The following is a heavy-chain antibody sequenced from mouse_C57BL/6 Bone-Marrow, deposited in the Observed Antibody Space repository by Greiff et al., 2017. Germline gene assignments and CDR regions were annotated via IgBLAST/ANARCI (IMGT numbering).Heavy chain of an antibody. CDR2: IYPGSGST. J-gene: IGHJ2*01. D-gene: IGHD2-1*01. CDR3: ARRETYGNYVDY. CDR1: GYTFTSHW. Sequence: QVQLQQPGAELVKPGASVKMSCKASGYTFTSHWITWVKQRPGQGLEWIGDIYPGSGSTNYNEKFKSKATLTVDTSSSTAYMQLSSLTSEDSAVYYCARRETYGNYVDYWGQGTTLTVSS. V-gene: IGHV1-55*01.